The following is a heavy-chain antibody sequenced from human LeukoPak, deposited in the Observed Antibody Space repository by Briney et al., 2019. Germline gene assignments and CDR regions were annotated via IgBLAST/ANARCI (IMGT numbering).Heavy chain of an antibody. CDR2: IKQDGNEK. CDR3: TRGLDSSSVDAFDI. CDR1: GFTFSRSW. Sequence: GGSLRLSCAASGFTFSRSWMSWVRQAPGKGLEWVANIKQDGNEKYYVDSVKGRFTISRDNGKNSLYLQMNSLRVEDTAVYYCTRGLDSSSVDAFDIWGQGTMVTVSS. J-gene: IGHJ3*02. D-gene: IGHD6-13*01. V-gene: IGHV3-7*01.